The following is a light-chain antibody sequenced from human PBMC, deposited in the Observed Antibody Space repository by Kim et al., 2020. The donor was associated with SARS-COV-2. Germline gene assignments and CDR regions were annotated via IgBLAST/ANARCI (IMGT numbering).Light chain of an antibody. CDR1: QSVSSSY. CDR2: GAS. J-gene: IGKJ2*01. Sequence: EIVLTQSPDPMSLSPGERATLSCRASQSVSSSYLAWYQQKPGQAPRLLIYGASSRATGIPDRFSGSGSGTDFTLTISRLEPEDIAVYYCQQYASSPPYTFGQGTKLEI. CDR3: QQYASSPPYT. V-gene: IGKV3-20*01.